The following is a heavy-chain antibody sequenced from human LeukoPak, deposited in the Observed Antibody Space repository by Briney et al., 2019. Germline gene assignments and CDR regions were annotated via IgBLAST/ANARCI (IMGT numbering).Heavy chain of an antibody. Sequence: GGSLRLSCAASGFIFSTYGIHWVRQAPGKGLEWVAVISNDGSNKYYADSVKGRFTISRDNSKNTLYLQMNSLRAADTAVYYCARGYHSSSWTYYYYGMDVWGQGTTVTVSS. J-gene: IGHJ6*02. V-gene: IGHV3-30*03. CDR3: ARGYHSSSWTYYYYGMDV. CDR2: ISNDGSNK. D-gene: IGHD6-13*01. CDR1: GFIFSTYG.